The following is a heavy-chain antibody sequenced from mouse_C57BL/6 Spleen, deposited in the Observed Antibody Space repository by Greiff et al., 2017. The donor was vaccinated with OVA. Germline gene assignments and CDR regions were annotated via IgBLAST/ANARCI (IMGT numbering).Heavy chain of an antibody. V-gene: IGHV1-39*01. CDR2: INPNYGTT. CDR1: GYSFTDYN. J-gene: IGHJ2*01. Sequence: VQLKQSGPELVKPGASVKISCKASGYSFTDYNMNWVNQSNGKSLEWIGVINPNYGTTSYNQKFKGKATLTVDQSSITAYMKLNSLTSEDSAVYVFAAYFSSSYFDYWGQGTTRTVSS. D-gene: IGHD1-1*01. CDR3: AAYFSSSYFDY.